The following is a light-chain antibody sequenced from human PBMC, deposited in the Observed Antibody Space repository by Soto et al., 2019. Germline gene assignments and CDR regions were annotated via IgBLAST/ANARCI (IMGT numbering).Light chain of an antibody. CDR1: QTVSSSF. J-gene: IGKJ1*01. Sequence: EIVLTQSPGTLSLSPGERATLSCWASQTVSSSFLAWYQQTPGQAPRLLIYAASSRATGIPDRFSGSGSGTDFTLTISRLEPEDFAVYYCQQYGNSPQTFGQGTKVDIK. CDR2: AAS. CDR3: QQYGNSPQT. V-gene: IGKV3-20*01.